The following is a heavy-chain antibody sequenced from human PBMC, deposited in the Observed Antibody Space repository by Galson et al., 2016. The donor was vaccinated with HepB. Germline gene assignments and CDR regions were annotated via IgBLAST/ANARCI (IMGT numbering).Heavy chain of an antibody. J-gene: IGHJ4*02. V-gene: IGHV3-23*01. CDR3: AKGVPTGGAFDY. Sequence: CAASGFSFSSFAMYWVRQAPGKGLYWFSAISGSGANTYYADSVKGRFTISRDNSKNTLYLQMNSLRVEDTAIYYCAKGVPTGGAFDYWGQGTLVTVSS. CDR1: GFSFSSFA. CDR2: ISGSGANT. D-gene: IGHD1-26*01.